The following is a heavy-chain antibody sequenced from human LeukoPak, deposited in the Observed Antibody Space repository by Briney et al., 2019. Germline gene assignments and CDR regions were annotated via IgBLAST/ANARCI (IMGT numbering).Heavy chain of an antibody. V-gene: IGHV3-21*01. CDR1: AFSFSDYN. J-gene: IGHJ4*02. CDR2: ISTSSTYM. CDR3: ARHRTASDY. Sequence: GGSLRLSCAASAFSFSDYNMNWVRQAPGKGLEWVSSISTSSTYMYYADSVKGRFTISRDNGKNSLYLQMNSLRAEDTAVYYCARHRTASDYWGQGTLVTVSS. D-gene: IGHD3-16*02.